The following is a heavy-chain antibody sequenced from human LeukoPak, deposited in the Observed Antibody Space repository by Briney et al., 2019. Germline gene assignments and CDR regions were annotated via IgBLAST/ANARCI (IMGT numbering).Heavy chain of an antibody. CDR2: ISDSGGSS. V-gene: IGHV3-23*01. CDR3: AKDPPGSKVKFDY. CDR1: GFTLRSLP. Sequence: GGSLRLSFSAPGFTLRSLPMGLVRQAPGKGLEWVSAISDSGGSSYYADSVRGRFTISRDNSKNTLYLQMNSLRAEDTAVYYCAKDPPGSKVKFDYWGQGTLVTVSS. J-gene: IGHJ4*02. D-gene: IGHD1-1*01.